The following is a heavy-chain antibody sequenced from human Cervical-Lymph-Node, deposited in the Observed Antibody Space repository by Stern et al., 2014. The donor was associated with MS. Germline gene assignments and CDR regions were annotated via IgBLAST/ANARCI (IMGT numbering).Heavy chain of an antibody. Sequence: QIQLVQSGAEVKKPGASVKVSCKASGYTFNNYDVNWVRQATGQGFEWMGWMNPNSGKTGYVQKFQGRVSMTRDTSISTAYLELSSLRSEDTAVYYCASGPVDTASYYWGQGTLVTVSS. J-gene: IGHJ4*02. CDR3: ASGPVDTASYY. V-gene: IGHV1-8*01. D-gene: IGHD5-18*01. CDR1: GYTFNNYD. CDR2: MNPNSGKT.